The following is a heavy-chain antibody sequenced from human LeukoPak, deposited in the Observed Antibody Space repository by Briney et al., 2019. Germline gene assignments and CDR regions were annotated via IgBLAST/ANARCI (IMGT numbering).Heavy chain of an antibody. D-gene: IGHD1-26*01. CDR2: IRYDGSNK. J-gene: IGHJ5*02. V-gene: IGHV3-30*02. CDR3: AKKVGATINWFDP. CDR1: GFTFSSYG. Sequence: PGGSLRLSCAASGFTFSSYGMHWARQAPGKGLEWVAFIRYDGSNKYYADSVKGRFTISRDNSKNTLYLQMNSLRAEDTAVYYCAKKVGATINWFDPWGQGTLVTVSS.